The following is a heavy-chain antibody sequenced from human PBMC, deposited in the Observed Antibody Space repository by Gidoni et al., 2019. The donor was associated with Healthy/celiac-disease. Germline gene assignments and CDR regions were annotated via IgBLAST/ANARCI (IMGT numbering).Heavy chain of an antibody. Sequence: QVQLQQWGAGLLKPSETLSLTCAVYGGSFSGYYWSWIRQPPGKGLEWIGEINHSGSTNYNPSLKSRVTISVDTSKNQFSLKLSSVTAADTAVYYCARVPTMVRGKAFDIWGQGTMVTVSS. J-gene: IGHJ3*02. D-gene: IGHD3-10*01. CDR2: INHSGST. CDR1: GGSFSGYY. CDR3: ARVPTMVRGKAFDI. V-gene: IGHV4-34*01.